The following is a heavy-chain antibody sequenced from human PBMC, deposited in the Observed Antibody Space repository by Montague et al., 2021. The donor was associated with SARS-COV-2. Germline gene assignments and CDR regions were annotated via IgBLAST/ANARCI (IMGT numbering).Heavy chain of an antibody. CDR1: GGSLSGYY. D-gene: IGHD3-3*01. V-gene: IGHV4-34*01. J-gene: IGHJ5*02. CDR3: ARGEDYDFWSGFLGYKWFDP. CDR2: INHSGST. Sequence: SETRSLTCAVYGGSLSGYYWAWIRQTPAKGLEWIGEINHSGSTNYNPSLKSRLTISVDTSKKQFSLKLNSMTAADTAVYYCARGEDYDFWSGFLGYKWFDPWGQGAPVTVSS.